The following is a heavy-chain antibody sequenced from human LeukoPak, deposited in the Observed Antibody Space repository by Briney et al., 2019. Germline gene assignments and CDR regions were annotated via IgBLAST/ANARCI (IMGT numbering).Heavy chain of an antibody. CDR2: IYTSGST. D-gene: IGHD6-25*01. V-gene: IGHV4-4*07. Sequence: SETLSLTCTVSGGSISSYYWSWIRQPAGKGLEWIGRIYTSGSTNYNPSLKSRVTMSVDASKNQFSLKLSSVTAADTAVYYCARDQRYYYYYYMDVWGKGTTVTVSS. CDR1: GGSISSYY. CDR3: ARDQRYYYYYYMDV. J-gene: IGHJ6*03.